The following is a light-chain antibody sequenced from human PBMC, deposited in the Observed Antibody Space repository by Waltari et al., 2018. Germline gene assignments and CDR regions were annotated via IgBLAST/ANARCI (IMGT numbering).Light chain of an antibody. CDR1: QSVGSS. CDR2: NAS. J-gene: IGKJ2*01. V-gene: IGKV3-11*01. Sequence: ETVLTQSPVTLSLSPGAGANLSCKARQSVGSSLAWYQQNPGHAPRLLIYNASNRAAGIPARFSGSGSGTDFTLTISSLEPEDFAVYYCQQRSNWNTFGQGTKLEIK. CDR3: QQRSNWNT.